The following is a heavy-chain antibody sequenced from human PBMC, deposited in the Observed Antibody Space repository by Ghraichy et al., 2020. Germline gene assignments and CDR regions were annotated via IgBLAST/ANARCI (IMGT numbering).Heavy chain of an antibody. CDR1: GGTFSSYA. D-gene: IGHD3-10*01. J-gene: IGHJ6*02. Sequence: SVKVSCKASGGTFSSYAISWVRQAPGQGLEWMGRIIPILGIANYAQKFQGRVTITADKSTSTAYMELSSLRSEDTAVYYCVREGGHYGSGNYYYGMDVWGQGTTVTVSS. CDR2: IIPILGIA. CDR3: VREGGHYGSGNYYYGMDV. V-gene: IGHV1-69*04.